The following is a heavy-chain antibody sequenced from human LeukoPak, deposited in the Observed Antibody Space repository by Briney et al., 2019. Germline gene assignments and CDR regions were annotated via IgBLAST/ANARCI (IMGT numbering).Heavy chain of an antibody. V-gene: IGHV3-73*01. J-gene: IGHJ4*02. CDR2: IRSKANSYAT. Sequence: PGGSLKLSCAASGFTFSGSAMHWVRQASGKGLEWVGRIRSKANSYATAYAASVKGRFTISRDDSKNTAYLQMNSLKTEDTAVYYCASGYSGSYYRDYWGQGTLVTVSS. CDR3: ASGYSGSYYRDY. D-gene: IGHD1-26*01. CDR1: GFTFSGSA.